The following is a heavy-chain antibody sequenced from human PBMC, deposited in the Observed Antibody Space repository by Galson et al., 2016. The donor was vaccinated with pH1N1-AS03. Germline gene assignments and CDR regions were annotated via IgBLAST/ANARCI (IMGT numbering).Heavy chain of an antibody. V-gene: IGHV4-38-2*01. Sequence: SETLSLTCAVSGYSISSDLYWGWIRQPPGKGLEWIASIHHTGSTYYNPSLKSRVTMSIDTSKNQFSLKLSSVTAADTAMYYCARGARDSSGYYPRGFHYWGQGTLVTVSS. CDR1: GYSISSDLY. J-gene: IGHJ4*02. D-gene: IGHD3-22*01. CDR2: IHHTGST. CDR3: ARGARDSSGYYPRGFHY.